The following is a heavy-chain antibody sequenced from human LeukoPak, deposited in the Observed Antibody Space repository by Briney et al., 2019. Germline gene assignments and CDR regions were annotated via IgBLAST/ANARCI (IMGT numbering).Heavy chain of an antibody. CDR3: AKDGSRGKKDSSGYYSS. D-gene: IGHD3-22*01. CDR2: ISGSGGST. CDR1: GFTFSSYA. V-gene: IGHV3-23*01. Sequence: TGGSLRLSCAASGFTFSSYAMSWVRQAPGKGLEWVSAISGSGGSTYYADSVKGRFTISRDNSKNTLYLQMNSLRAEDTVVYYCAKDGSRGKKDSSGYYSSWGQGTLVTVSS. J-gene: IGHJ4*02.